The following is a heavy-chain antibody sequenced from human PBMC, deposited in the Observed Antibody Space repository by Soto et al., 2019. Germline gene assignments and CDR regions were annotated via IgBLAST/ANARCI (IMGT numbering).Heavy chain of an antibody. CDR1: GYTFTSYD. D-gene: IGHD3-3*01. Sequence: ASVKVSCKASGYTFTSYDINWVRQATGQGIERMGWMNPNSGNTGYAQKFQGRVTMTRNTSISTAYMELSSLRSEDTAVYYCARSLSYFHFLSCYYIPPYYYYYYMDVWGKGTTVTVSS. J-gene: IGHJ6*03. V-gene: IGHV1-8*01. CDR3: ARSLSYFHFLSCYYIPPYYYYYYMDV. CDR2: MNPNSGNT.